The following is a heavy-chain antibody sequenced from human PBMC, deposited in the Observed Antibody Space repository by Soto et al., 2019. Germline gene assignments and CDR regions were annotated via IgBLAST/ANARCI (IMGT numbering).Heavy chain of an antibody. J-gene: IGHJ4*02. D-gene: IGHD3-22*01. V-gene: IGHV1-18*04. Sequence: GASVKVSCKXSGYTFTSYGISWVRQAPGQGLEWMGWISAYNGNTNYAQKLQGRVTMTTDTSTSTAYMELRSLRSDDTAVYYCARDERIYYDSSGYYYVPGGDYWGQGTLVTVSS. CDR1: GYTFTSYG. CDR3: ARDERIYYDSSGYYYVPGGDY. CDR2: ISAYNGNT.